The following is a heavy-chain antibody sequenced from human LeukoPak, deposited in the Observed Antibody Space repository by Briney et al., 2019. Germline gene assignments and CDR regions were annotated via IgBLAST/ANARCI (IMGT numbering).Heavy chain of an antibody. CDR3: ARRYVTNAPRRAARAFDI. CDR2: INHSGST. V-gene: IGHV4-34*01. J-gene: IGHJ3*02. Sequence: AETLSLTCAVYGVSFSGYYWSWIRQPPGKGLEWIGEINHSGSTNYNPSLKSRVTISVDTSKNQFSLKLSSVTAADTAVYYCARRYVTNAPRRAARAFDIWGQGTMVTVSS. D-gene: IGHD2-8*01. CDR1: GVSFSGYY.